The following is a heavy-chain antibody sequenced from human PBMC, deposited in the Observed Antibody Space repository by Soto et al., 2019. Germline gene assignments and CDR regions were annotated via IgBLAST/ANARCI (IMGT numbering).Heavy chain of an antibody. CDR1: GGAISTIA. CDR3: ARGIATGQLDP. CDR2: INPDNGNT. Sequence: RASVKVSCKASGGAISTIAITWVCQAPGQRLEWMGWINPDNGNTKSSQKFQDRVIITRDTSASTAYMDLSSLRSEDTAVYYCARGIATGQLDPWGQGTLVTVSS. V-gene: IGHV1-3*01. J-gene: IGHJ5*02. D-gene: IGHD2-15*01.